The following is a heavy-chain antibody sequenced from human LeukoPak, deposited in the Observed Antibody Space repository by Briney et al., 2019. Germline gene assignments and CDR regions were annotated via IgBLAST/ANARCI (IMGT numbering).Heavy chain of an antibody. CDR1: GFTFSSYA. Sequence: GGSLRLSCAASGFTFSSYAMHWVRQAPGKGLEWVAVISYDGSNKYYADSVKGRFTISRDNSKNTLYLQMNSLRAEDTAVYYCAKDQDYYYFDYWGQGTLVTVSS. D-gene: IGHD2/OR15-2a*01. CDR2: ISYDGSNK. V-gene: IGHV3-30*04. J-gene: IGHJ4*02. CDR3: AKDQDYYYFDY.